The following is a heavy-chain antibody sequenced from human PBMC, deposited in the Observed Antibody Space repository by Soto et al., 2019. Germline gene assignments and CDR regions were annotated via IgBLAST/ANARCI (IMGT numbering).Heavy chain of an antibody. V-gene: IGHV1-2*02. J-gene: IGHJ4*02. CDR3: AITMVRGVMGYFDY. CDR2: INPNSGGT. D-gene: IGHD3-10*01. CDR1: GYTFTGYY. Sequence: SVKDSCKASGYTFTGYYMHWVRQAPGQGLEWMGWINPNSGGTNYAQKFQGRVTMTRDTSISTAYMELSRLRSDDTAVYYCAITMVRGVMGYFDYWGQGTPVTVSS.